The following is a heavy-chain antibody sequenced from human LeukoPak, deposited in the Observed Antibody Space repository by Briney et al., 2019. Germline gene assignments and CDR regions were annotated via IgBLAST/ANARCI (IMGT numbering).Heavy chain of an antibody. Sequence: GGSLRLSCAASGFAFSSSWMTWVRQAPGKGLEWVALISYDENKKYYTESVKGRFTISRDNSKRTLYLHMNSLSAEDSAVYYCAKDSPPGYSSSWYVWGQGTLVTVSS. CDR2: ISYDENKK. V-gene: IGHV3-30*18. J-gene: IGHJ4*02. CDR1: GFAFSSSW. CDR3: AKDSPPGYSSSWYV. D-gene: IGHD6-13*01.